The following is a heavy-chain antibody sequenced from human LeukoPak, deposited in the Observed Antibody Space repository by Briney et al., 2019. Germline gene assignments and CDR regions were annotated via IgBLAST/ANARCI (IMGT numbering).Heavy chain of an antibody. Sequence: PGGSLRLSCAPSGFTFCSYDMHWVRQATGKGLEWVSGVRTAGDAYYSYSVKGRFVISRHNTKDSLYLQINRLRAGDTAVYYCARGPMYSSGWYFDSWGQGTLVTVSS. J-gene: IGHJ4*02. CDR2: VRTAGDA. CDR3: ARGPMYSSGWYFDS. CDR1: GFTFCSYD. V-gene: IGHV3-13*01. D-gene: IGHD6-19*01.